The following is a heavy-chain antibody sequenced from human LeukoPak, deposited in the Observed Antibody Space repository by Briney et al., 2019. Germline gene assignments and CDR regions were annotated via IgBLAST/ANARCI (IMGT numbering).Heavy chain of an antibody. CDR1: GISISISSYY. D-gene: IGHD3-10*01. V-gene: IGHV4-39*07. CDR2: IYHSGST. J-gene: IGHJ6*03. CDR3: ARVSPRYYYGSGAYYYYYYMDV. Sequence: SETLSLTCSVSGISISISSYYWGWIRQPPGKGLEWIGSIYHSGSTYYNPSLKSRVTISVDTSKNQFSLKLSSVTAADTAVYYCARVSPRYYYGSGAYYYYYYMDVWGKGTTVTVSS.